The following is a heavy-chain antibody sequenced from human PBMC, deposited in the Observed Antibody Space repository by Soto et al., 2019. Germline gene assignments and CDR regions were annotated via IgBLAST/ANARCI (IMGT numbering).Heavy chain of an antibody. CDR2: ISGSGGST. V-gene: IGHV3-23*01. CDR1: GFTFSSYA. J-gene: IGHJ4*02. Sequence: PWGSLRLSCAASGFTFSSYAMSWVRQAPGKGLEWVSAISGSGGSTYYADSVKGRFTISRDNSKNTLYLQMNSLRAEDTAVYYCAKDLRWELKYFDYWGQGTLVTVSS. CDR3: AKDLRWELKYFDY. D-gene: IGHD1-26*01.